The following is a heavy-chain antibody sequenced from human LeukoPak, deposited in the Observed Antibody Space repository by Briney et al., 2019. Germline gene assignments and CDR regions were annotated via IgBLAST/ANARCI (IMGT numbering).Heavy chain of an antibody. CDR1: GFTFSSYW. Sequence: GGSLRLSCAASGFTFSSYWMSWVRQAPGKGLEWVANIKQDGSEKYYVDSVKGRFTISRDNAKNSLYLQMNSLRAEDTAVYYCARPFLPYDFWSGPIPGWFDPWGQGTLVTVSS. D-gene: IGHD3-3*01. J-gene: IGHJ5*02. V-gene: IGHV3-7*01. CDR2: IKQDGSEK. CDR3: ARPFLPYDFWSGPIPGWFDP.